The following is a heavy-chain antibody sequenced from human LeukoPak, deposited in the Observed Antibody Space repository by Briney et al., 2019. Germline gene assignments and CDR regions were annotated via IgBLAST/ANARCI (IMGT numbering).Heavy chain of an antibody. V-gene: IGHV4-38-2*02. CDR3: ARGGWLSEYYFDY. J-gene: IGHJ4*02. CDR1: GYSISSGYY. Sequence: PSETLSLTCTVSGYSISSGYYWGWIRQPPGKGLEWIGSIYHSGSTYYNPSLKSRVTISVDTSKNQFSLKLSSVTAADTAVYYCARGGWLSEYYFDYWGRGTLVTVSS. D-gene: IGHD3-22*01. CDR2: IYHSGST.